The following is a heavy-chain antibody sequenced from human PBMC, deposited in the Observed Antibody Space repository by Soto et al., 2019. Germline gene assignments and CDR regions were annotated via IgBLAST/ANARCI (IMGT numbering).Heavy chain of an antibody. CDR3: AREQESGILLMVYDLAYFGC. D-gene: IGHD2-8*01. CDR1: GYTFTGYY. Sequence: GASVKVSCKASGYTFTGYYMHWVRQAPGQGLEWMGWINPNSGGTNYAQKFQGRVTVTRDTSISTAYMELSRLRSDDTAVYYCAREQESGILLMVYDLAYFGCWDQGTLVTVSS. J-gene: IGHJ4*02. CDR2: INPNSGGT. V-gene: IGHV1-2*02.